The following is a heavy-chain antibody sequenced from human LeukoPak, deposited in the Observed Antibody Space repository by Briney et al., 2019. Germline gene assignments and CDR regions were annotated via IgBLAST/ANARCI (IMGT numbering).Heavy chain of an antibody. D-gene: IGHD6-19*01. CDR1: GGSFSGYY. CDR2: INHSGST. J-gene: IGHJ5*02. V-gene: IGHV4-34*01. Sequence: PPETLSLTCAVYGGSFSGYYWSWVRQPPGKGLEWIGEINHSGSTNYNPSLKSRVTISVDTSKNQFSLKLSSVTAADTAVYYCARGRSSGWYRNYNWFDPWGQGTLVTVSS. CDR3: ARGRSSGWYRNYNWFDP.